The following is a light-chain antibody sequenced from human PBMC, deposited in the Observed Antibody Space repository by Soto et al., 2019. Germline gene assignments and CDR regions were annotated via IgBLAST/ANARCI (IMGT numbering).Light chain of an antibody. CDR2: EVT. Sequence: HSALTQPPSAAGSPGQSVTISCTGTSSDVGTYKYVSWYQQHPGKAPKLMIYEVTKRPSGVPDRFSGSKSGNTASLTVSGLQAEDEADYYCSSYAGSNNFVFGTGTKVTAL. CDR1: SSDVGTYKY. J-gene: IGLJ1*01. V-gene: IGLV2-8*01. CDR3: SSYAGSNNFV.